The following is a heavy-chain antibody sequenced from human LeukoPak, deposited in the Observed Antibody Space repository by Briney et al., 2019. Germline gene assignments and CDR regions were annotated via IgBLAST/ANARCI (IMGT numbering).Heavy chain of an antibody. V-gene: IGHV1-2*02. CDR1: GYTFTVYY. J-gene: IGHJ4*02. D-gene: IGHD1-26*01. CDR3: ARVVVGATCDY. CDR2: INPNSGGT. Sequence: ASVTVSCTASGYTFTVYYMHWVRQAPGQGPEWMGWINPNSGGTNYAQKFQGRVTMTRDTSISTAYMELSRLRSDDTAVYYCARVVVGATCDYWGQGTLVTVSS.